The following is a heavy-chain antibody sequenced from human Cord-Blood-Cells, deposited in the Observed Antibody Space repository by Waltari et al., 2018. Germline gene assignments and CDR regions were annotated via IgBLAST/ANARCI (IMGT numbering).Heavy chain of an antibody. V-gene: IGHV1-8*03. Sequence: QVQLVQSGAEVKKPGASVKVSCKASGYTLTSYDINWVRPATGQGLEWMGWMNPNSGNTGYAQKFQGRVTITRNTSISTAYMELSSLRSEDTAVYYCARARTGWGSSYFDLWGRGTLVTVSS. J-gene: IGHJ2*01. CDR1: GYTLTSYD. CDR3: ARARTGWGSSYFDL. D-gene: IGHD7-27*01. CDR2: MNPNSGNT.